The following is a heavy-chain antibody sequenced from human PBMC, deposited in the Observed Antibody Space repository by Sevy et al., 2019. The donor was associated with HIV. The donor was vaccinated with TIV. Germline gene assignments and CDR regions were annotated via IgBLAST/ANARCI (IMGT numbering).Heavy chain of an antibody. CDR2: ISYDGSNE. J-gene: IGHJ1*01. D-gene: IGHD1-1*01. CDR1: GFTFNFFS. Sequence: GGSLGLSCAASGFTFNFFSMHWVRQAPGKGLEWVATISYDGSNEHYADSVKGRFTISRDNSKNSLFLQMNSLRADDSAVYYCALERLSSAVAEYFHNWGQGTLVTVSS. CDR3: ALERLSSAVAEYFHN. V-gene: IGHV3-30-3*01.